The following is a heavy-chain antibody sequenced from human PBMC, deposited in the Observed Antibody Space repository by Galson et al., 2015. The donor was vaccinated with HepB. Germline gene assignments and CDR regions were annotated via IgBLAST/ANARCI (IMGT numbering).Heavy chain of an antibody. Sequence: ETLSLTCAVYGGSFSGYYWSWIRQPPGKGLEWIGEINHSGSTNYNPSLKSRVTISVDTSKNQFSLKLSSVTAADTAVYYCARVGTDVNGGDYYFDYWGQGTLVTVSS. CDR1: GGSFSGYY. CDR3: ARVGTDVNGGDYYFDY. J-gene: IGHJ4*02. D-gene: IGHD3-16*01. V-gene: IGHV4-34*01. CDR2: INHSGST.